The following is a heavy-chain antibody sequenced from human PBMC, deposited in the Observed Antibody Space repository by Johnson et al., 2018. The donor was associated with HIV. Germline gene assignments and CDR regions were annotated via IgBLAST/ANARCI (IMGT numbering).Heavy chain of an antibody. CDR1: GFTFSSYA. D-gene: IGHD6-6*01. CDR3: AKRVPSKQLVDAFDI. J-gene: IGHJ3*02. V-gene: IGHV3-30*04. Sequence: QMLLVESGGGVVRPGESLRLSCAASGFTFSSYAMHWVRQAPGKGLECVAVISYDGSNKYYADSVKGRFTISRDNSKNTLYLQMNSLRAEDTAVYYCAKRVPSKQLVDAFDICGQGTMVTVSS. CDR2: ISYDGSNK.